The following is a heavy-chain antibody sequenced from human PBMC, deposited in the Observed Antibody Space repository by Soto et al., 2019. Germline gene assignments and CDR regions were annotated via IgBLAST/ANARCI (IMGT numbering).Heavy chain of an antibody. J-gene: IGHJ6*02. CDR3: ARGAAVAGRGGYGMDV. V-gene: IGHV1-69*06. Sequence: SAKVSCKASGGTFSSYAISWVRQAPGQGLEWMGGIIPIFGTANYAQKFQGRVTITADKSTSTAYMELSSLRSEDTAVYYCARGAAVAGRGGYGMDVWGQGTTVTVSS. D-gene: IGHD6-19*01. CDR2: IIPIFGTA. CDR1: GGTFSSYA.